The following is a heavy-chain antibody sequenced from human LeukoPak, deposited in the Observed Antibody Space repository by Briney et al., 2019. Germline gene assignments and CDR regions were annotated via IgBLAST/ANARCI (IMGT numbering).Heavy chain of an antibody. CDR1: GYTFTGYF. V-gene: IGHV1-2*02. Sequence: VASVKVSCKASGYTFTGYFMHWVRQAPGQGLEWMGWINPNSGGTKYAQKFQGRVTMTRDTSISTAYMELSSLRSDDTAVYYCAREGEYSSPFFDIWGQGTMVTVSS. D-gene: IGHD6-6*01. J-gene: IGHJ3*02. CDR2: INPNSGGT. CDR3: AREGEYSSPFFDI.